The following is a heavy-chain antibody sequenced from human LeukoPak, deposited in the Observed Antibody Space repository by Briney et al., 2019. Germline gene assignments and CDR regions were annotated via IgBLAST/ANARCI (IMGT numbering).Heavy chain of an antibody. Sequence: SETLSLTCTVSGGSISSYYWSWIRQPPGKGLEWIGYIYYSGSTNYNPSLQSRVTISVDTSKNQFSLKLSSVTAADTAVYYCAPVAAAVYFDYWGQGTLVTVSS. D-gene: IGHD6-13*01. V-gene: IGHV4-59*01. J-gene: IGHJ4*02. CDR1: GGSISSYY. CDR2: IYYSGST. CDR3: APVAAAVYFDY.